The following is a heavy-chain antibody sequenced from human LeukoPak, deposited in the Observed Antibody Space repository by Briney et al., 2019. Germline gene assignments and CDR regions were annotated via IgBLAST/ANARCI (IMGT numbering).Heavy chain of an antibody. CDR3: ARKVHYDILTGYNPRGY. J-gene: IGHJ4*02. CDR2: ISSSSSYI. V-gene: IGHV3-21*01. D-gene: IGHD3-9*01. CDR1: GFTFSIYS. Sequence: GGSLRLSCAASGFTFSIYSMNWVRQAPGKGLEWVSSISSSSSYIYYADSVKGRFTISRDNAKNSLYLQMNSLRAEDTAVYYCARKVHYDILTGYNPRGYWGQGALVTVSS.